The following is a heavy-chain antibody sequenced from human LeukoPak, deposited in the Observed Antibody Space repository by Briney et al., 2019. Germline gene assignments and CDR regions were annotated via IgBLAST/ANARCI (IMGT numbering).Heavy chain of an antibody. CDR3: ARARLGYSSGWYGGAFDI. Sequence: ASVKVSCKASGYTFTSYYMHWVRQAPGQGLEWMGIINPSGGSTSYAQKFQGRVTMTRDTSTSTVYMELSSLRSEDTAVYYCARARLGYSSGWYGGAFDIWGQGTMVTVSS. CDR1: GYTFTSYY. V-gene: IGHV1-46*01. J-gene: IGHJ3*02. CDR2: INPSGGST. D-gene: IGHD6-19*01.